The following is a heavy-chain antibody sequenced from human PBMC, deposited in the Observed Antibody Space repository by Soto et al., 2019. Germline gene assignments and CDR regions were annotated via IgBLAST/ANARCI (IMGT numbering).Heavy chain of an antibody. CDR2: IYPSGTI. Sequence: SETVSLTCAFSCVSITTNGYSWSWIRQPPGKGLEWIGYIYPSGTIFYNPSLNSRVTISADTSNNQFSLKLTSVTAADTAVYFCATYTAFAKYYFDYWGRGTLVTVSS. V-gene: IGHV4-30-2*01. CDR3: ATYTAFAKYYFDY. CDR1: CVSITTNGYS. D-gene: IGHD3-16*01. J-gene: IGHJ4*02.